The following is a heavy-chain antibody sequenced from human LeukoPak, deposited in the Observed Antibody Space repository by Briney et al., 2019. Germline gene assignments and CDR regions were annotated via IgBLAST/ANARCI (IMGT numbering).Heavy chain of an antibody. V-gene: IGHV4-34*01. Sequence: SETLSLTCAVYGGSFSGYCWSWIRQPPGKGLEWIGEINHSGSTNYNPSLKSRVTISVDTSKNQFSLKLSSVTAADTAVYYCARGRLLDYWGQGTLVTVSS. J-gene: IGHJ4*02. CDR2: INHSGST. CDR1: GGSFSGYC. D-gene: IGHD4-11*01. CDR3: ARGRLLDY.